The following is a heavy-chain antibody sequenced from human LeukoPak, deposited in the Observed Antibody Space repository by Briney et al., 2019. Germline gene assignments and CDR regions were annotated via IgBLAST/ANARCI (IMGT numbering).Heavy chain of an antibody. V-gene: IGHV4-59*01. CDR2: IYYSGST. D-gene: IGHD3-3*01. Sequence: SETLSLTCTVSGGSISSYYWSWIRQPPGKGLEWIGYIYYSGSTNYNPSLKSRVTISVDTSKNQFSLKLSSVTAADTAVYYCARVRGQLHSIFGVVIKGGDYYFDYWGQGTLVTVSS. CDR3: ARVRGQLHSIFGVVIKGGDYYFDY. J-gene: IGHJ4*02. CDR1: GGSISSYY.